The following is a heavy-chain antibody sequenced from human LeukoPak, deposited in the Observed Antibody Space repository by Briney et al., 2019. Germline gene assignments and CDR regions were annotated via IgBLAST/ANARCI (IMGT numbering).Heavy chain of an antibody. CDR3: ARSAKRQTGAFDS. CDR2: ISYDGSNK. CDR1: GFTLSSYG. J-gene: IGHJ3*02. V-gene: IGHV3-30*03. Sequence: GGSLRLSCAASGFTLSSYGVHWVRQAPGKRLEGVAAISYDGSNKYYADSVKGRFTISRDNSKNTLYLQMCSLRAEEMAVYYCARSAKRQTGAFDSWGQGTTVSASS.